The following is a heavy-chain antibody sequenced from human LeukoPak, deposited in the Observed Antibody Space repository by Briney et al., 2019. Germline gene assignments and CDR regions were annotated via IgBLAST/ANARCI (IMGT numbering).Heavy chain of an antibody. J-gene: IGHJ5*02. Sequence: GSLRLSCAASGFTFSNYWMIWVRQAPGKGLEWVGNIKQDGSEKRYADSVRGRFTISRDNAQTSLYLQMNSLRAEDTAVYYCARASNPWLQLTWGQGTLVTVSS. CDR2: IKQDGSEK. CDR1: GFTFSNYW. V-gene: IGHV3-7*05. D-gene: IGHD5-24*01. CDR3: ARASNPWLQLT.